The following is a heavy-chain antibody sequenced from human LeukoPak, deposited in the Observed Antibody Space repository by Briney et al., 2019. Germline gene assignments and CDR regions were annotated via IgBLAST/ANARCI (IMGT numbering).Heavy chain of an antibody. CDR2: IKPNSDGT. Sequence: ASLKVSCKNSGYTFTGYYIQWVPQAPQQRLEWMGRIKPNSDGTNYAQKFQGRVTMTRDTSISTAYMELSRLRSDDTGVYYCARGHIVVVVAATLGGMDVWGQGTTVSVSS. CDR1: GYTFTGYY. J-gene: IGHJ6*02. V-gene: IGHV1-2*05. CDR3: ARGHIVVVVAATLGGMDV. D-gene: IGHD2-15*01.